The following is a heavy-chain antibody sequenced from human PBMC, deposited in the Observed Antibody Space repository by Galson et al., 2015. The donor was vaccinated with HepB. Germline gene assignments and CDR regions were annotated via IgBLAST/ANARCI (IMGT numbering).Heavy chain of an antibody. D-gene: IGHD3-22*01. Sequence: SLRLPCAASGFTFSSYAMSWVRQAPGKGLEWVSAISGSGGSTYYADSVKGRFTISRDNSKNTLYLQMNSLRAEDTAVYYCAKGYYDSSGWGVNFDYWGQGTLVTVSS. CDR2: ISGSGGST. V-gene: IGHV3-23*01. CDR3: AKGYYDSSGWGVNFDY. CDR1: GFTFSSYA. J-gene: IGHJ4*02.